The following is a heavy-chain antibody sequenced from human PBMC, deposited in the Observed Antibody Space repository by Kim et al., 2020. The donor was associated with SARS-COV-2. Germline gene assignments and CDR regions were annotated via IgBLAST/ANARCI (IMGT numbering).Heavy chain of an antibody. Sequence: SETLSLTCTVSGGSISSYYWSWIRQPPGKGLEWIGYIYYSGSTNYNPSLKSRVTISVDTSKNQFSLKLSSVTAADTAVYYCARGPIAAADYYYYYGMDVWGKGTTVTVSS. D-gene: IGHD6-13*01. J-gene: IGHJ6*04. CDR3: ARGPIAAADYYYYYGMDV. CDR1: GGSISSYY. V-gene: IGHV4-59*01. CDR2: IYYSGST.